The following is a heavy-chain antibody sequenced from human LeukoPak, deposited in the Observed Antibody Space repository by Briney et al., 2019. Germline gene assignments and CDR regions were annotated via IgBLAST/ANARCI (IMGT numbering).Heavy chain of an antibody. D-gene: IGHD3-3*01. V-gene: IGHV1-18*04. CDR1: GYTFTTYG. J-gene: IGHJ5*02. CDR3: ARGPSIRFFDWMWLDP. Sequence: ASVKVSCKASGYTFTTYGISWLRQAPGQGLEWMGWISAYNGNTNYAQKLQGRATMTTDTSTNTAYMVLRSLKSDDTAVYCCARGPSIRFFDWMWLDPWGQGTLVTVSS. CDR2: ISAYNGNT.